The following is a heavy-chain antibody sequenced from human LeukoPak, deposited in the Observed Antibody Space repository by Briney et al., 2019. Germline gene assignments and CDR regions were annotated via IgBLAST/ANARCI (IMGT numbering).Heavy chain of an antibody. CDR1: GGSISSCY. Sequence: SETLSLTCTVSGGSISSCYWSWIRQPAGKGLEWIGRIYTSGSTNYSPSLKSRVTMSVDTSKNQFSLKLISVTAADTAVYYCAREYGDQGTRNFDYWGQGSLVTVSS. J-gene: IGHJ4*02. CDR3: AREYGDQGTRNFDY. V-gene: IGHV4-4*07. D-gene: IGHD4-17*01. CDR2: IYTSGST.